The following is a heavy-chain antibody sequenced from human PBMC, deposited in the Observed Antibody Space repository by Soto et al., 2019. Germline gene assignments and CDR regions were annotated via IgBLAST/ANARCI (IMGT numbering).Heavy chain of an antibody. V-gene: IGHV3-30-3*01. CDR1: GFTFSSYA. CDR3: ARGLVDTAMETFDY. J-gene: IGHJ4*02. CDR2: ISYDGSNK. D-gene: IGHD5-18*01. Sequence: GGSLRLSCAASGFTFSSYAMHWVRQAPGKGLEWVAVISYDGSNKYYADSVKGRFTISRDNSRNTLYLQMNSLRAEDTAVYYCARGLVDTAMETFDYWGQGTLVTVSS.